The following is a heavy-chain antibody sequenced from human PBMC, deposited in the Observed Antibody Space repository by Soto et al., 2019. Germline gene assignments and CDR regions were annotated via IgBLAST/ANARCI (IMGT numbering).Heavy chain of an antibody. CDR1: GFTLSGYY. CDR2: IGKTGSDI. J-gene: IGHJ4*02. V-gene: IGHV3-11*01. Sequence: GGSLRLSCAASGFTLSGYYMTWMRQAPGKGLEWVSFIGKTGSDIHYADSVEGRFTISRDNAKNSLYLQMNSLRAEDTAVYYCAREIGNRLPYGPVDYWGQGTLVTVSS. D-gene: IGHD3-10*01. CDR3: AREIGNRLPYGPVDY.